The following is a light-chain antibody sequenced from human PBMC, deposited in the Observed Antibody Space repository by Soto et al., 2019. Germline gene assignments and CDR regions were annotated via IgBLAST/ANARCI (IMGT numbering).Light chain of an antibody. J-gene: IGKJ2*01. V-gene: IGKV3-15*01. CDR1: PSVSSN. CDR3: QQDNNCPPYT. CDR2: GAS. Sequence: EIVMTQSPATLSVSPGERATLSCRASPSVSSNLAWYQQKPGQAPRLLIYGASTRANGITARFSGSGSGTEFTLTINSLQSEDFAVYYCQQDNNCPPYTFGQGTKLEIK.